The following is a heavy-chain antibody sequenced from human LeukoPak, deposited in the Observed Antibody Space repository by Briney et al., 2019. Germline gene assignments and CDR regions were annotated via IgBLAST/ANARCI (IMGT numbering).Heavy chain of an antibody. V-gene: IGHV4-4*07. Sequence: PSETLSLTCTVSGGSISSYYWNWIRQPAGKGLEWIGRIQASGSTNYNPSLKSRITVSVVTSKNQFSLKLTSVTAADTAVYYCARDGGSGWYNYWGQGTLVTVSS. D-gene: IGHD6-19*01. CDR3: ARDGGSGWYNY. CDR2: IQASGST. CDR1: GGSISSYY. J-gene: IGHJ4*02.